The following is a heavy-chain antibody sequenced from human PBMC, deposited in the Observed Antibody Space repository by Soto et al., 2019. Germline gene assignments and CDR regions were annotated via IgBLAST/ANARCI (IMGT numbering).Heavy chain of an antibody. CDR3: ARDLGGQQLDYYHCGMDV. D-gene: IGHD6-13*01. CDR1: GYTFTSYG. J-gene: IGHJ6*02. V-gene: IGHV1-18*01. CDR2: ISAYNGNT. Sequence: GASVKVSCKASGYTFTSYGISWVRQAPGQGLEWMGWISAYNGNTNYAQKLQGRVTMTTDTSTSTAYMELRSLRSDDTAVYYCARDLGGQQLDYYHCGMDVCGQGTTVTVS.